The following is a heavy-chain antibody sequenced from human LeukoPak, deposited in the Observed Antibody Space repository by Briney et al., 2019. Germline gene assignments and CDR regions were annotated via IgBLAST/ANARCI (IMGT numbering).Heavy chain of an antibody. D-gene: IGHD5-18*01. CDR3: ARETSGYSYGPYFDY. Sequence: GGSLRLSCAASGFTFSSYSMNWVRQAPGKGLEWVSSISSSSYIYYADSVKGRFTISRDNAKNSLYLQMNSLRAEDTAVYYCARETSGYSYGPYFDYWGQGTLVTVSS. V-gene: IGHV3-21*01. J-gene: IGHJ4*02. CDR2: ISSSSYI. CDR1: GFTFSSYS.